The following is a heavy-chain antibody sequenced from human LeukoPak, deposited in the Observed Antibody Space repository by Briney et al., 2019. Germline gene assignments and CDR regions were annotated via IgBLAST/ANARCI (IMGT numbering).Heavy chain of an antibody. Sequence: SVKVSCKASGGTFTSYAISWVRQAPGQGLEWMGRIIPILGIANYAQKFQGRVTITADKSTSTAYMELSSLRSEDTAVYYCARDLGTGWFDPWGQGTLVTVSS. J-gene: IGHJ5*02. CDR3: ARDLGTGWFDP. CDR1: GGTFTSYA. CDR2: IIPILGIA. D-gene: IGHD1-1*01. V-gene: IGHV1-69*04.